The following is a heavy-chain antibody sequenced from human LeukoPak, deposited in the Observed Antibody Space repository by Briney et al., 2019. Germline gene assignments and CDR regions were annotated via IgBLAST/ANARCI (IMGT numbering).Heavy chain of an antibody. CDR3: ARNSGSLLDY. Sequence: SETLSLTCTVSGGSISSSSYYWGWIRQPPGKGLEWIGYIYYSGSTNYNPSLKSRVTISVDTSKNQFSLKLSSVTAADTAVYYCARNSGSLLDYWGQGTLVTVSS. D-gene: IGHD5-12*01. V-gene: IGHV4-61*05. CDR1: GGSISSSSYY. J-gene: IGHJ4*02. CDR2: IYYSGST.